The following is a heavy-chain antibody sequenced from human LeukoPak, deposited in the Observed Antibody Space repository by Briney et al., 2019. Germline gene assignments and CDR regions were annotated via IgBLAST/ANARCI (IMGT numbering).Heavy chain of an antibody. D-gene: IGHD3-16*02. V-gene: IGHV4-59*08. J-gene: IGHJ4*02. Sequence: NPSETLSLTCTVSGGSISSYYWSWIRQPPGKGLEWIGYIYYSGSTNYNPSLKSRVTISVDTSKNHFFLRLTSVTAADTAMYYCARTRFRWHAGTYRYYFDYWGQGTLVTVSS. CDR1: GGSISSYY. CDR3: ARTRFRWHAGTYRYYFDY. CDR2: IYYSGST.